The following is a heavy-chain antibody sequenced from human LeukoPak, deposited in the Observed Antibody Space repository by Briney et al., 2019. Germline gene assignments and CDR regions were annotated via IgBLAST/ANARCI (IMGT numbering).Heavy chain of an antibody. V-gene: IGHV1-24*01. CDR2: FDPEDGET. Sequence: ASVKVSCKVSGYTLTELSMHWVRQAPGKGLEWMGGFDPEDGETIYAQKLQGRVTMTTDTSTSTAYMELRSLRSDDTAVYYCAREIVGANPRGNAFDIWGQGTMVTVSS. CDR3: AREIVGANPRGNAFDI. D-gene: IGHD1-26*01. J-gene: IGHJ3*02. CDR1: GYTLTELS.